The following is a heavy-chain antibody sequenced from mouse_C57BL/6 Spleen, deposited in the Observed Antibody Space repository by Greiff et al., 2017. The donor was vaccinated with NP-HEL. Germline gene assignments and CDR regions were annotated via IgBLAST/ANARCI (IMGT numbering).Heavy chain of an antibody. CDR2: IRSKSNNYAT. D-gene: IGHD2-5*01. CDR1: GFSFNTYA. J-gene: IGHJ1*03. Sequence: EVKLMESGGGLVQPKGSLKLSCAASGFSFNTYAMNWVRQAPGKGLEWVARIRSKSNNYATYYADSVKDRFTISRDDSESMLYLQMNNLKTEDTAMYYCVRPGAYYSNAYWYFDVWGTGTTVTVSS. CDR3: VRPGAYYSNAYWYFDV. V-gene: IGHV10-1*01.